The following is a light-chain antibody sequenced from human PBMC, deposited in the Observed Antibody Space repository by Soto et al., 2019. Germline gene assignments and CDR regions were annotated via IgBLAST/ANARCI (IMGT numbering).Light chain of an antibody. CDR1: SSNIGAGYD. CDR3: QSYDSSLYV. J-gene: IGLJ1*01. CDR2: GNS. Sequence: QSLLTQPPSVSGAPGQRVTISCTGSSSNIGAGYDVHWYQQVPGTAPKLLIYGNSNRPSGVPDRFSGSKSGTSASLAITGLQAEDEADYYCQSYDSSLYVFGTGTKLTVL. V-gene: IGLV1-40*01.